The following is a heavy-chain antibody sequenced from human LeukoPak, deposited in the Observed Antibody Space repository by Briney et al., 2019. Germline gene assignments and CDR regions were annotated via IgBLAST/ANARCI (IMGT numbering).Heavy chain of an antibody. V-gene: IGHV3-7*01. D-gene: IGHD4-17*01. CDR3: ARVGARQILEY. CDR2: IKQDGGEK. CDR1: EFTFSSYW. J-gene: IGHJ4*02. Sequence: GGSLRLSCAASEFTFSSYWMSWVRQVPGKGLEWVANIKQDGGEKYYLDSVKGRFTVSRDNAKNSLYLQMNSLRAEDTAVYYCARVGARQILEYWGQGTLVTVS.